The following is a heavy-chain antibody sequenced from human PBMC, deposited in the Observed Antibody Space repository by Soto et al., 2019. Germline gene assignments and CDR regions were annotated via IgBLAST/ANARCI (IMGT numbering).Heavy chain of an antibody. CDR3: ARESHDILTGPPWVWYFDL. D-gene: IGHD3-9*01. CDR2: INDRGSI. J-gene: IGHJ2*01. V-gene: IGHV4-34*01. CDR1: GGSFSGYY. Sequence: QVQLQQWGAGPLRPLETLSLTCGVSGGSFSGYYWAWIRQSPGKGLEWIGEINDRGSINYNPSLKSRVSISVDTSKNHYSLNLRSVTAADTAVYYCARESHDILTGPPWVWYFDLWGRGTQVTVSS.